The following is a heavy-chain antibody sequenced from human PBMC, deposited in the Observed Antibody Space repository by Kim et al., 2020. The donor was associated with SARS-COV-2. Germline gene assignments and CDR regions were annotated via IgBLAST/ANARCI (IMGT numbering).Heavy chain of an antibody. Sequence: NTKFSQKFQGRVTITRDTSASTADVELTSLRSEDTAMYYCARGSGWAFDYWGQGTLVTVAS. V-gene: IGHV1-3*01. D-gene: IGHD6-19*01. CDR2: NT. CDR3: ARGSGWAFDY. J-gene: IGHJ4*02.